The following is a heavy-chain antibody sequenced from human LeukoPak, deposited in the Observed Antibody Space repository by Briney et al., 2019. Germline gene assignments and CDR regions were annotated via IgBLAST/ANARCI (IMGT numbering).Heavy chain of an antibody. V-gene: IGHV3-23*01. CDR2: IGGSGGTT. CDR3: SKDRGGTYGDYFDY. J-gene: IGHJ4*02. CDR1: SSYY. Sequence: SSYYWGWIRQPPGKGLEWVSAIGGSGGTTYYADSVKGRFTISRGNSKNTLYLQMNSLRAEDTAVYYCSKDRGGTYGDYFDYWGQGTLVTVSS. D-gene: IGHD4-17*01.